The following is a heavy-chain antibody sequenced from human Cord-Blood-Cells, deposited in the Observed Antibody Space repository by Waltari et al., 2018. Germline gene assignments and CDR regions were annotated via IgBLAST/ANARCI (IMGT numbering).Heavy chain of an antibody. J-gene: IGHJ4*02. CDR2: INHSGST. Sequence: QVQLQQWGAGLLKPSETLSLTCAVYGGSFSGYYWSWIRKPPGKGLEWIGEINHSGSTNYNPSLKSRVTISVDTSKNQFSLKLSSVTAADTAVYYCARASGYSSSSTNLDYWGQGTLVTVSS. D-gene: IGHD6-6*01. CDR1: GGSFSGYY. V-gene: IGHV4-34*01. CDR3: ARASGYSSSSTNLDY.